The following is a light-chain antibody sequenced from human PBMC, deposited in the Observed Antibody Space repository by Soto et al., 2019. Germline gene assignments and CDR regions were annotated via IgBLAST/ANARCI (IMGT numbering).Light chain of an antibody. CDR2: EVN. V-gene: IGLV2-8*01. CDR1: SSDVGAYNY. CDR3: SSYGGTYNFVL. Sequence: QSVLTQPPSASGSLGQSVTISCTGTSSDVGAYNYVSWYQQHPGKAPKLIIFEVNKRPSGVPDRFSGSKSGNTASLTVSGLQAEDETDYYCSSYGGTYNFVLFGGGTKLTVL. J-gene: IGLJ2*01.